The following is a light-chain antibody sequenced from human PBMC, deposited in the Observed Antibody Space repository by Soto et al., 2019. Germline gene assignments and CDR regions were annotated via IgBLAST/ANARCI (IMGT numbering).Light chain of an antibody. Sequence: IVLTQSPGTLSLTPGERATLSCRASQSVSSSYLAWYQQKPGQAPRLLIYGASSRATGIPERFSGSGSGTDFTLTISRLEPEDSAVYYCQQYCSSPPFTFGPGTRVDIK. CDR1: QSVSSSY. J-gene: IGKJ3*01. V-gene: IGKV3-20*01. CDR2: GAS. CDR3: QQYCSSPPFT.